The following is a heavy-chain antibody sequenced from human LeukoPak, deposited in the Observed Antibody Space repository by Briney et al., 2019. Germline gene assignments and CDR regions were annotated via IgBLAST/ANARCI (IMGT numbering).Heavy chain of an antibody. Sequence: GGSLRLSCAASGFTFSSYAMSCVRQAPGKGLEWVSAISGSGGSTYYADSVKGRFTISRDNSRNTLYLQMNSLRAEDTAVYYCAQSIYSSSWWAFDYWGQGTLVTVSS. J-gene: IGHJ4*02. D-gene: IGHD6-13*01. V-gene: IGHV3-23*01. CDR2: ISGSGGST. CDR3: AQSIYSSSWWAFDY. CDR1: GFTFSSYA.